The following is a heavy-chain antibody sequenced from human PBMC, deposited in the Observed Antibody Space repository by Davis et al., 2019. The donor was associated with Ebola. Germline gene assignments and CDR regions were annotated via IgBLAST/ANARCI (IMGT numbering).Heavy chain of an antibody. CDR3: ARPKRGPSSGSDY. J-gene: IGHJ4*02. Sequence: PGGSLRLSCKGSGYSFTSYWIGWVRQMPGKGLEWMGIIYPGDSDTRYSPSFQGQVTISADKSISTAYLQWSSLKASDTAMYYCARPKRGPSSGSDYWGQGTLVTVSS. D-gene: IGHD6-25*01. V-gene: IGHV5-51*01. CDR2: IYPGDSDT. CDR1: GYSFTSYW.